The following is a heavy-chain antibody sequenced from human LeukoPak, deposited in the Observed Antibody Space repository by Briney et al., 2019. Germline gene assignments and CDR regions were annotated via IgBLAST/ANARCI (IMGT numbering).Heavy chain of an antibody. J-gene: IGHJ4*02. CDR3: ARGIYSYGLTLFDY. Sequence: SETLSLTCAVSGGSISSSNWWSWVRQPPGKGLEWIGEIYHSGSTNYKPSLKSRVTISVDKSKNQFSLKLSSATAADTAVYYCARGIYSYGLTLFDYWGQGTLVTVSS. CDR1: GGSISSSNW. V-gene: IGHV4-4*02. D-gene: IGHD5-18*01. CDR2: IYHSGST.